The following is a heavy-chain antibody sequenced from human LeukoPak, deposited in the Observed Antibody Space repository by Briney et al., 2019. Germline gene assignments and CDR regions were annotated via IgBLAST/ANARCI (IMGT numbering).Heavy chain of an antibody. D-gene: IGHD6-13*01. CDR3: ARVLYSSWFDP. J-gene: IGHJ5*02. Sequence: GGSLRLSCAASGFTFSDYYMSWIRQAPGKGLEWVSYISSSGSTIYYADSAKGRFTISRDNAKNSLYLQMNSLRAEDTAVYYCARVLYSSWFDPWGQGTLVTVSS. CDR2: ISSSGSTI. CDR1: GFTFSDYY. V-gene: IGHV3-11*04.